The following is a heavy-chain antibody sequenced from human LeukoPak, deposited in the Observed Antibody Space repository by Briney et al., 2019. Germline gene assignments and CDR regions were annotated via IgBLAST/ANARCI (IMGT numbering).Heavy chain of an antibody. CDR3: ARRQGTTLSFDY. V-gene: IGHV1-18*01. CDR2: INAYNGNT. J-gene: IGHJ4*02. D-gene: IGHD1-1*01. CDR1: GYTFTSYG. Sequence: GASVKVSCKASGYTFTSYGFSWVRQAPGQGLEWMGWINAYNGNTNYAQKLQGRVTMTTDTSTSTAYMELRSLRFDDTAVYYCARRQGTTLSFDYWGQGTLVTVFS.